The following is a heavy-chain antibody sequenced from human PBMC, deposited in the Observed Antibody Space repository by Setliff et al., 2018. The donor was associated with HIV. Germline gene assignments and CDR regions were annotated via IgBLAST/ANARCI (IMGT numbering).Heavy chain of an antibody. V-gene: IGHV3-30*03. CDR1: DFNFNKYR. J-gene: IGHJ4*02. Sequence: HPGGSLRLSCVASDFNFNKYRMHWVRQAPGKAPEWVAGISFDGVDKFYADSVKGRFTISRDNAKSSLYLQMNSLRAEDTAVYYCARGVAAAGTDYWGQGTLVTVSS. D-gene: IGHD6-13*01. CDR2: ISFDGVDK. CDR3: ARGVAAAGTDY.